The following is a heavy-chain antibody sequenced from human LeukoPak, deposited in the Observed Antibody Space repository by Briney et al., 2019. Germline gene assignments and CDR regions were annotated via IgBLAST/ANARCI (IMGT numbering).Heavy chain of an antibody. D-gene: IGHD3-22*01. CDR3: ARANYYDSSGYNY. J-gene: IGHJ4*02. CDR1: GYTFTGYY. V-gene: IGHV1-2*02. CDR2: INPNSGGT. Sequence: ASVKVSCKASGYTFTGYYMHWVRQAPGQGLEWMGWINPNSGGTNYAQKFQGRVTITADESTSTAYMELSSLRSEDTAVYYCARANYYDSSGYNYWGQGTLVTVSS.